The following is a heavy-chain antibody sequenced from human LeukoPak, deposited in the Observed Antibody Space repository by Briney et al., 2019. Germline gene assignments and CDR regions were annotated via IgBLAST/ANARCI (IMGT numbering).Heavy chain of an antibody. CDR1: GGSISSYY. CDR3: AREGGYKHRYWYFDL. J-gene: IGHJ2*01. Sequence: PSETLSLTCTVSGGSISSYYWSWIRQPPGKGLEWIGYIYYSGSTNYNPSLKSRVTISVDTSKNQFSLKLSSVTAADTAVYYCAREGGYKHRYWYFDLWRRGTLVTVSS. V-gene: IGHV4-59*01. D-gene: IGHD5-24*01. CDR2: IYYSGST.